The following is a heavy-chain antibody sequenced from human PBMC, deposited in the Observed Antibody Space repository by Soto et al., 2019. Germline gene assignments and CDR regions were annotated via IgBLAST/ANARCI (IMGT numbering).Heavy chain of an antibody. D-gene: IGHD7-27*01. J-gene: IGHJ4*02. V-gene: IGHV4-4*01. CDR3: ARKAWVRFDY. CDR2: VFHNGDT. CDR1: GDSISRSVW. Sequence: PSETLSLTCAVSGDSISRSVWWTWVRQPPGKGLEWIGDVFHNGDTNYNPSLKSRVTMSVDKSTNDFSLKVTSVTAADTAIYCCARKAWVRFDYWGQGALVTVSS.